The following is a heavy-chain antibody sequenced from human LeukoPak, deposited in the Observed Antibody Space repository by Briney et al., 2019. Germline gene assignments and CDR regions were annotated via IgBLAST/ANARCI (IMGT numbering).Heavy chain of an antibody. CDR2: IHYSGKA. V-gene: IGHV4-59*02. Sequence: SETLSLTCSVFGGSVSGYYWTWVRQPPGKGLEWIGQIHYSGKADYNPSLKSRINISVDMSKNEISPRMRSMTAADTGIYYCAKFGADYDMAVWGQGTTVTVSS. D-gene: IGHD3-16*01. CDR3: AKFGADYDMAV. CDR1: GGSVSGYY. J-gene: IGHJ6*02.